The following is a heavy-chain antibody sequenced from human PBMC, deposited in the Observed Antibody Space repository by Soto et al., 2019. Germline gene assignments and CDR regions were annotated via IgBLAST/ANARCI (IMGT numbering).Heavy chain of an antibody. CDR2: IYKSATT. D-gene: IGHD7-27*01. CDR1: GDSISNLDYF. V-gene: IGHV4-30-4*01. CDR3: ARGRYCLTGRCFPNWFDS. Sequence: KASETLSLTCSVSGDSISNLDYFWAWIRQPPGQALEYIGYIYKSATTYYNPSFESRVAISGDTSKSQFSLNVTSVTAADTAVYFCARGRYCLTGRCFPNWFDSWGQGALVTVSS. J-gene: IGHJ5*01.